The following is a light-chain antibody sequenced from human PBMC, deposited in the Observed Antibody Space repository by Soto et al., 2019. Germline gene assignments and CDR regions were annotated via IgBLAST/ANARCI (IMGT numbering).Light chain of an antibody. CDR1: QSVSTN. CDR3: QQYDNWPIT. V-gene: IGKV3-15*01. CDR2: GAS. Sequence: EVAMTQSPASLSVSPGERATLSCRASQSVSTNLAWYQQKPGQAPRLLMYGASTRAIGIPARFTGGGSGTEFTLNISSLQPEDLTFYYCQQYDNWPITFGQGTRLEIK. J-gene: IGKJ5*01.